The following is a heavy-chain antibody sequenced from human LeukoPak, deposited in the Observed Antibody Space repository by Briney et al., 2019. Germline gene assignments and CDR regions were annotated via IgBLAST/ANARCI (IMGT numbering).Heavy chain of an antibody. J-gene: IGHJ5*02. Sequence: GGSLRLSCAASGFTFSNYAMSWVRQTPGKVLEWVSVISNSGHTYDADSVKGRFTISRDNSKNTLYLQMNSLRAEDTAVYYCARSGAICSGEDCYSGRTWFDPWGREPWSPSPQ. V-gene: IGHV3-23*01. D-gene: IGHD2-15*01. CDR1: GFTFSNYA. CDR2: ISNSGHT. CDR3: ARSGAICSGEDCYSGRTWFDP.